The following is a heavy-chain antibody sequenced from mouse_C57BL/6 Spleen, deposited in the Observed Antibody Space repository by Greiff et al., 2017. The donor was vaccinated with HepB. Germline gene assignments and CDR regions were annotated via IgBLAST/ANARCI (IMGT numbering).Heavy chain of an antibody. D-gene: IGHD1-2*01. Sequence: VQLQQSGPELVKPGASVKISCKASGYTFTDYYMNWVKQSHGKSLEWIGDINPNNGGTSYNQKFKGKATLTVDKSSSTAYMELRSLTSEDSAVYYCARVLRQGWFAYWGQGTLVTVSA. V-gene: IGHV1-26*01. CDR1: GYTFTDYY. J-gene: IGHJ3*01. CDR3: ARVLRQGWFAY. CDR2: INPNNGGT.